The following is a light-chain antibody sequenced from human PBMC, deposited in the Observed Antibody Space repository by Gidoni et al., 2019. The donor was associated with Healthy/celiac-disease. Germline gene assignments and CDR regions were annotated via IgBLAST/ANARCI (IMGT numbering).Light chain of an antibody. V-gene: IGKV3-20*01. CDR3: QQYGSSPQT. CDR2: GAS. Sequence: EMVLTQSPGTLSLSPGERATLSCRASQSVSSSYLAWYQQKPGKAPRLLIYGASSRATGIPDRFSGSGSGTDFTLTISRLEPEDFAVYYCQQYGSSPQTFGQGTKVEIK. CDR1: QSVSSSY. J-gene: IGKJ1*01.